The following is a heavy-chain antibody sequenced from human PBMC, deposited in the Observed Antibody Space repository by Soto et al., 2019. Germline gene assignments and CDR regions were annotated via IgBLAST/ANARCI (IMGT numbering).Heavy chain of an antibody. CDR2: IIPIFGPA. Sequence: SVKVSCKSSGGTFSSHSINWVRQAPGQGLEWMGGIIPIFGPANFAKNFQGRVTITADESTTTAYMELSSLASEDTAVYYCATGSFTSTGGRIGYHYNAMDVWGQGTTVTVSS. CDR1: GGTFSSHS. V-gene: IGHV1-69*13. J-gene: IGHJ6*02. D-gene: IGHD1-1*01. CDR3: ATGSFTSTGGRIGYHYNAMDV.